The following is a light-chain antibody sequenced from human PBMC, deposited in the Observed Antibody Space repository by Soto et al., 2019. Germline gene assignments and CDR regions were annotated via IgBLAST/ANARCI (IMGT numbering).Light chain of an antibody. J-gene: IGKJ4*01. CDR1: QSISIY. CDR2: AAS. Sequence: DIQMTQSPSSLSASVGDRVTITCRASQSISIYLNWYQQKPGKAPKLLIYAASSLQSGVPSRFTGSGSETDFTLTIDSLQPEGGAGYFCQHSYNTTPFGGGTKVEMK. V-gene: IGKV1-39*01. CDR3: QHSYNTTP.